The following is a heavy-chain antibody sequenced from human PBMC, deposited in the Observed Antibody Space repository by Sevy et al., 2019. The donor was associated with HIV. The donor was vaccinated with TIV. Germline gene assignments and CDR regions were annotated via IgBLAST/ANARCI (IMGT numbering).Heavy chain of an antibody. CDR2: AHYSGRP. V-gene: IGHV4-59*02. D-gene: IGHD2-8*01. J-gene: IGHJ5*02. Sequence: SETLSLKCSASGGSVNNHYWTWIRQSPGKGLEWLGYAHYSGRPDYNPSLKRGLEISLDMSKNQFSLQLDYVTAADTAIYYCETFGTNFDPRFDPWGQGTLVTVSS. CDR3: ETFGTNFDPRFDP. CDR1: GGSVNNHY.